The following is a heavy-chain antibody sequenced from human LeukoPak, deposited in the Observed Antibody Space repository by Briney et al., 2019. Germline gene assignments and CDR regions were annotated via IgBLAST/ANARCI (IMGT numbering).Heavy chain of an antibody. Sequence: PGGSLRLSCEASGFTFSDHFMDWVRQAPGKGLEWVGRIRKKTNRYTTQYAASVQGKFTISRDDSRNSVYLQMNSLETEDTAVYYCLRVSSTVAGSDYLDYWGQGTPVTASS. J-gene: IGHJ4*02. CDR3: LRVSSTVAGSDYLDY. CDR2: IRKKTNRYTT. D-gene: IGHD6-19*01. CDR1: GFTFSDHF. V-gene: IGHV3-72*01.